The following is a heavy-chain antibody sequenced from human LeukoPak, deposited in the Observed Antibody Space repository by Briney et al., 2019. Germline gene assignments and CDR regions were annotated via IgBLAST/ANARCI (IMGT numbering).Heavy chain of an antibody. CDR3: ARGVAGVYFYYYMDV. D-gene: IGHD1-14*01. CDR2: INPNNGDT. Sequence: ASVKVSCKASRYTFTGYYMHWVRQAPGQGLEWMGWINPNNGDTHYAQKFQGTVTMTRDTSISTAYMELSSLRSDDTAVYYCARGVAGVYFYYYMDVWGKGTTVTVSS. J-gene: IGHJ6*03. V-gene: IGHV1-2*02. CDR1: RYTFTGYY.